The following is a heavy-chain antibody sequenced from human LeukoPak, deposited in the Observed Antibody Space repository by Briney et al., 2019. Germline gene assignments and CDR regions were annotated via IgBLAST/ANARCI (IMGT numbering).Heavy chain of an antibody. Sequence: ASVKVSCKASGGTFSSYAISWVRQAPGQGLEWMGGIIPIFGTANYAQKFQGRVTITADESTSTAYMELSSLRSEDTAVYYCARIEHRSSWYSRSGFYYYYGMDVWGQGTTVTVSS. CDR1: GGTFSSYA. D-gene: IGHD6-13*01. CDR2: IIPIFGTA. V-gene: IGHV1-69*13. J-gene: IGHJ6*02. CDR3: ARIEHRSSWYSRSGFYYYYGMDV.